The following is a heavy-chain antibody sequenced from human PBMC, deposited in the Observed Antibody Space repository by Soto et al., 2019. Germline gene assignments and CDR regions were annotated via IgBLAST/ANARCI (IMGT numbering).Heavy chain of an antibody. CDR2: IYYSGST. V-gene: IGHV4-59*01. Sequence: QVQLQESGPGLVKPSETLSLTCTVSGGSISSYYWSWLRPPPGKGLEWIGYIYYSGSTNYNPSLKSRVTISVDTSKNQFSLKLSSVTAADTAVYYCARVVPYSSSWFTYWYFDRWGRGTLVTVSS. D-gene: IGHD6-13*01. CDR1: GGSISSYY. CDR3: ARVVPYSSSWFTYWYFDR. J-gene: IGHJ2*01.